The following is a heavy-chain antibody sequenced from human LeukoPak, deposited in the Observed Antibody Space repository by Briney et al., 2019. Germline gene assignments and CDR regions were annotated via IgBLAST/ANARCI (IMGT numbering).Heavy chain of an antibody. CDR2: LDPTDSYT. J-gene: IGHJ4*02. V-gene: IGHV5-10-1*01. CDR3: ARLRDGSLDY. Sequence: GESLKISCKGSGYNFTGHWISWVRQMPGKGLEWMGRLDPTDSYTNYGPSFQGHVTISADKSISTAYLQWSSLKASDTAIYYCARLRDGSLDYWGQGTLVTVSS. CDR1: GYNFTGHW.